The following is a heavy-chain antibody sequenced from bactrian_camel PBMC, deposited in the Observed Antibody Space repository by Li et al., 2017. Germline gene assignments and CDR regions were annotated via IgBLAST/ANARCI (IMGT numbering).Heavy chain of an antibody. D-gene: IGHD2*01. J-gene: IGHJ6*01. CDR3: AKNVAYEWEGFGS. CDR2: IVRGTGRP. Sequence: HVQLVESGGGLVQPGGSLRLSCVASGYIHNIGCTAWFRQAPGKGREGVASIVRGTGRPTYAGAVKGRFTISRDNAKNTVYLQLNSLKTEDMAMYYCAKNVAYEWEGFGSWGQGTQVTVS. V-gene: IGHV3S1*01. CDR1: GYIHNIGC.